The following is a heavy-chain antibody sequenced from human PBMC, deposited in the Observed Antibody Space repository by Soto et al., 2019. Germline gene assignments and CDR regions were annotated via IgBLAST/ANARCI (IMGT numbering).Heavy chain of an antibody. CDR2: INPSGGST. J-gene: IGHJ4*02. V-gene: IGHV1-46*03. Sequence: QVQLVQSGAEVKKPGASVKVSCKASGYTFTSYYMHWVRQAPGQGLEWMGIINPSGGSTSYAQKFQGRVTMTRDTSTSTVYMELSSLRSEDTAVYYCARKGRNQWLPRPHDYWGQGTLVTVSS. CDR3: ARKGRNQWLPRPHDY. D-gene: IGHD6-19*01. CDR1: GYTFTSYY.